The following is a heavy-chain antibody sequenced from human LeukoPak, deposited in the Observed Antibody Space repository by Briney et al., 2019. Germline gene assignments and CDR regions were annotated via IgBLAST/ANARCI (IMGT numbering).Heavy chain of an antibody. CDR2: ITSNGGST. D-gene: IGHD5-18*01. J-gene: IGHJ4*02. CDR3: AKDNKRYSCDY. V-gene: IGHV3-64*04. Sequence: GGSLRLSCSASGFTFSSYAMHWVRQAPGKGLEYVSAITSNGGSTYYADSVKGRFTISRDSSKNTLSLQMNSLRVEDTAVYYCAKDNKRYSCDYWGQGTLVTVSS. CDR1: GFTFSSYA.